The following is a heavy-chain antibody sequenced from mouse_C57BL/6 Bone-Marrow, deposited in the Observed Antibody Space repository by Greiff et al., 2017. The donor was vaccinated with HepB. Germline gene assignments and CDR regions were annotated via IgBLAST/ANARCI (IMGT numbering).Heavy chain of an antibody. D-gene: IGHD2-2*01. CDR1: GYTFTSYG. CDR3: ARKGYDDAMDY. Sequence: LVESGAELARPGASVKLSCKASGYTFTSYGISWVKQRTGQGLEWIGEIYPRSGNTYYNEKFKGKATLTADKSSSTAYMELRSLTSEDSAVYFCARKGYDDAMDYWGQGTSVTVSS. CDR2: IYPRSGNT. J-gene: IGHJ4*01. V-gene: IGHV1-81*01.